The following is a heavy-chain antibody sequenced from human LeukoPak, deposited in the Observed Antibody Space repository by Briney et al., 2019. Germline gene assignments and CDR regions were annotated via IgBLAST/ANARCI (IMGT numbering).Heavy chain of an antibody. D-gene: IGHD6-25*01. CDR2: INPNINGT. CDR3: ARERTPGSGYGVDY. CDR1: GYTFTGYY. Sequence: ASGKVSCKTSGYTFTGYYIHWVRQAPGQGLEWMGWINPNINGTNYAQKFQGRVTMTGDRSISTAYMELSRLRSDDTAVYYCARERTPGSGYGVDYWGQGTVVTVSS. V-gene: IGHV1-2*02. J-gene: IGHJ4*02.